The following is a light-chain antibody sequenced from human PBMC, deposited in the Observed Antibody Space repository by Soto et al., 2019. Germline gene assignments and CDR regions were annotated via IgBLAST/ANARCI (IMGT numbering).Light chain of an antibody. CDR3: QQYGNLLWT. CDR1: QSVSTNY. J-gene: IGKJ1*01. Sequence: EVVLTQSPGTLSFSPGERATLSCRASQSVSTNYLAWYQQKPGQAPRLLIYGASIRATGIPDRFSGSGSGTDFTLTISRLESEDFAVYYCQQYGNLLWTFGQGTKVDIK. V-gene: IGKV3-20*01. CDR2: GAS.